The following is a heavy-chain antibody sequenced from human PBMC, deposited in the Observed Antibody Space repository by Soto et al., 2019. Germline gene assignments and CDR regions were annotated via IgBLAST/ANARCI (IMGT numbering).Heavy chain of an antibody. CDR2: ISYDGSNK. V-gene: IGHV3-30-3*01. CDR1: GFTFSSYA. J-gene: IGHJ3*02. D-gene: IGHD2-2*01. CDR3: GATGRDVVVPAAMTADDAFDI. Sequence: GGSLRLSCAASGFTFSSYAMHWVRQAPGKGLEWVAVISYDGSNKYYADSVKGRFTISRDNSKNTLYLQMNSLRAEDTAVYYCGATGRDVVVPAAMTADDAFDIWGQGTMVTVSS.